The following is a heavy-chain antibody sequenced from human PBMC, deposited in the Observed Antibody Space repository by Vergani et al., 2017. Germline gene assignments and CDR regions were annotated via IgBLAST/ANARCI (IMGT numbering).Heavy chain of an antibody. CDR2: INPNSGGT. J-gene: IGHJ6*03. Sequence: QVPLVQSGAEVKKPGASVKVSCKASGYTFTGYYMHRVRQAPGQGLEWMGRINPNSGGTNYAQEFQGRVTITRDTSISTDYQEMSRLRSDDTAVYCCTRASSYYCDPERYMDVWGKGTTVTVSS. CDR3: TRASSYYCDPERYMDV. V-gene: IGHV1-2*02. CDR1: GYTFTGYY. D-gene: IGHD3-22*01.